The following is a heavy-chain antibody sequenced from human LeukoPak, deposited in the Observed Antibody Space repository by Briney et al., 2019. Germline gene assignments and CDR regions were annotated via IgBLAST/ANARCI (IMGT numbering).Heavy chain of an antibody. Sequence: PSETPTLPCTVSTPSLNSNTFDWTWIRQPPGKILEWIGNVFYSGSTNYNPSLNSRVTILLDTSKNQFSLKLSSVTAADTAVYYCATCRVDRTMLQSLRYFDFWGQGTLVTVSS. CDR3: ATCRVDRTMLQSLRYFDF. CDR2: VFYSGST. V-gene: IGHV4-61*01. CDR1: TPSLNSNTFD. J-gene: IGHJ4*02. D-gene: IGHD5-18*01.